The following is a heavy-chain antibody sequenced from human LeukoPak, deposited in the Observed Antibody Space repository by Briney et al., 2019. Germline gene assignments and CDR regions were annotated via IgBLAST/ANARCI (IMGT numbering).Heavy chain of an antibody. Sequence: PSETLSLTCTVSGYSISSGYYWGWIRQPPGKGLEWIGSIYHSGSTYYNPSLKSRVTISVDTSKNQFSLKLSSVTAADTAVYYCARDPSVQYSYGLYYYYYMDVWGKGTTVTVSS. CDR1: GYSISSGYY. D-gene: IGHD5-18*01. CDR2: IYHSGST. J-gene: IGHJ6*03. V-gene: IGHV4-38-2*02. CDR3: ARDPSVQYSYGLYYYYYMDV.